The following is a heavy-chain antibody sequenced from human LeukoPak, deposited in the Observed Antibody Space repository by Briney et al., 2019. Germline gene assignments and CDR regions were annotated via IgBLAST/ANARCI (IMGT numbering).Heavy chain of an antibody. CDR1: GYTFSTYD. Sequence: ASVKVSCKTSGYTFSTYDINWLRQAAGQGLEWMGWMNPNSANTGFAQKFQGRAAITRDTSTATAYLELSGLTSEDTAVYCCARAIRYQLLSDYWGQGTLVTVSS. J-gene: IGHJ4*02. CDR2: MNPNSANT. CDR3: ARAIRYQLLSDY. V-gene: IGHV1-8*03. D-gene: IGHD2-2*01.